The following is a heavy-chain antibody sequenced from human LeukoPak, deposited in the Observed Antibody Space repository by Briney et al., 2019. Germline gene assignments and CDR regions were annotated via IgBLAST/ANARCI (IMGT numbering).Heavy chain of an antibody. CDR2: INHSGST. V-gene: IGHV4-34*01. CDR1: GGSFSGYY. J-gene: IGHJ6*02. CDR3: ARGGSAARPRYYYYYGRDV. D-gene: IGHD6-6*01. Sequence: SETLSLTCAVYGGSFSGYYWSWIRQPPGKGLEWIGEINHSGSTNCNSSLKSRVTISVDTSKNQFSLKLSSVTAADTAVYYCARGGSAARPRYYYYYGRDVGAQGPTVPVPS.